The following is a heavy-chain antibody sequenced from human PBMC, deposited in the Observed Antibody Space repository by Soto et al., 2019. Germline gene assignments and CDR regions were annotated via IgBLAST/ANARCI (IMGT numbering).Heavy chain of an antibody. CDR1: GGSISSYY. V-gene: IGHV4-59*01. D-gene: IGHD3-16*01. CDR2: IYSSGNT. Sequence: TSETLSLTCTVSGGSISSYYWSWIRQPPGKGLEWIGYIYSSGNTNYNPSLKSRVTISVDTSKNQFSLKLSSVTAADTAVYYCARGMINFDYWGQGTLVTVSS. J-gene: IGHJ4*02. CDR3: ARGMINFDY.